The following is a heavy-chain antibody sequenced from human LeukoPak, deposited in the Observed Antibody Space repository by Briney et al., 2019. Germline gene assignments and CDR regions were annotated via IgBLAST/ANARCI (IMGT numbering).Heavy chain of an antibody. CDR3: AGGPPPYCSVDSCYSFLYFPH. Sequence: GASVKVSCKASGYPFNNYDINWVRQATGQGVEWMGWMNPNSGKTGFAQKLQGRVTMTMDTSIRTAHMALSTLTSDDRAVHYCAGGPPPYCSVDSCYSFLYFPHWGQGSLVTGSS. J-gene: IGHJ1*01. CDR2: MNPNSGKT. CDR1: GYPFNNYD. D-gene: IGHD2-15*01. V-gene: IGHV1-8*01.